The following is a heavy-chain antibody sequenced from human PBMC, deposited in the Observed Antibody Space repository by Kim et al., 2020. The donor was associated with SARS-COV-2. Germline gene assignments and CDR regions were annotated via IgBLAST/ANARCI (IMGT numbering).Heavy chain of an antibody. Sequence: SETLSLTCTVSGGSISSGGYYWSWILQHPVKGLEWIWYIYYSVSIYYNPSLKSRFTISVDTSKNQFSLKLSSVTAADTTVYYCARDQFLYYGSESYSHGNFDYWGQGTLVTVSS. CDR2: IYYSVSI. CDR3: ARDQFLYYGSESYSHGNFDY. D-gene: IGHD3-10*01. CDR1: GGSISSGGYY. J-gene: IGHJ4*02. V-gene: IGHV4-31*03.